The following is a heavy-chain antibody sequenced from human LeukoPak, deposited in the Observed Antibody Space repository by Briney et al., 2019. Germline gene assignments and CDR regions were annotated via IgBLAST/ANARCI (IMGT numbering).Heavy chain of an antibody. CDR2: ISGSGGST. J-gene: IGHJ4*02. Sequence: SAISGSGGSTYYADSVKGRFTISRDNSKNTLYLQMNSLRAEDTAVYYCAKWDTRTYYFDYWGQGTLVTVSS. V-gene: IGHV3-23*01. CDR3: AKWDTRTYYFDY. D-gene: IGHD5-18*01.